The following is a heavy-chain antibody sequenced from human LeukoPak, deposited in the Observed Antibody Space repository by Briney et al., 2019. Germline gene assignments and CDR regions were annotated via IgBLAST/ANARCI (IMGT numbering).Heavy chain of an antibody. CDR3: AREFWSGYYTQRYGMDV. CDR2: IWYDGSNK. CDR1: GLTFSNYA. V-gene: IGHV3-33*08. Sequence: GGSLRLSCAASGLTFSNYAMNWVRQTPGKGLEWVAVIWYDGSNKYYADSVKGRFTISRDNSKNTLYLQMNSLRAEDTAVYYCAREFWSGYYTQRYGMDVWGQGTTVTVSS. J-gene: IGHJ6*02. D-gene: IGHD3-3*01.